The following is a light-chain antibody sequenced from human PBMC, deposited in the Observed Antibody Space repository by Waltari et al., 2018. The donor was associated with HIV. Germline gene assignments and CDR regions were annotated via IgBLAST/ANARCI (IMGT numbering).Light chain of an antibody. CDR1: SGHSRNI. J-gene: IGLJ3*02. CDR3: ETWDSSTWV. Sequence: QPVLTQSSSASASLGSSVKLTCTLTSGHSRNIIAWHQQQPGKAPRYLMKLEGGGGDHKGGGVPDRFSGASSGADRYPTISNLQFEDEADYYCETWDSSTWVFGGGTKVTVL. V-gene: IGLV4-60*02. CDR2: LEGGGGD.